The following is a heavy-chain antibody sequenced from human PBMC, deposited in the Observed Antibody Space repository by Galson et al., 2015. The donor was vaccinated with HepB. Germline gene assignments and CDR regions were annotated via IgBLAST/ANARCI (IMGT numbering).Heavy chain of an antibody. CDR3: AKPDTAMVYFDY. CDR2: ISGSGGST. D-gene: IGHD5-18*01. J-gene: IGHJ4*02. V-gene: IGHV3-23*01. CDR1: GFTFSSYA. Sequence: SLRLSCAASGFTFSSYAMSWVRQAPGKGLEWVSAISGSGGSTYYADSVKGRFTISRDNSKNTLYLQMNSLRAEDTAVYYCAKPDTAMVYFDYWGQGTLVTVSS.